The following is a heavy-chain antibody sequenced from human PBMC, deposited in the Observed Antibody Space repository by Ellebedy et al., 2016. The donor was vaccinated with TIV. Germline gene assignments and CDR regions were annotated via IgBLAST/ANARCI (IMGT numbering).Heavy chain of an antibody. V-gene: IGHV3-33*01. CDR1: GFTFSSYG. CDR3: AREDWWRFDP. Sequence: GGSLRLXXAASGFTFSSYGMHWVRQAPGKGLEWVAVIWHDGSDKYHADSVKGRFTISRDNSKNTLYLQMNSLKIEDTAVYYCAREDWWRFDPWGQGTLVTVSS. J-gene: IGHJ5*02. CDR2: IWHDGSDK. D-gene: IGHD2-15*01.